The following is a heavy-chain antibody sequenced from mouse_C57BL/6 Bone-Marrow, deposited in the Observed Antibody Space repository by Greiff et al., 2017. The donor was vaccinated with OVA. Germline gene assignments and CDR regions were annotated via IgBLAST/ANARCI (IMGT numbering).Heavy chain of an antibody. D-gene: IGHD2-4*01. Sequence: EVQLMESGGGLVQSGRSLRLSCATSGFTFSDFYMEWVRQAPGKGLEWIAASRNKANDYTTEYSASVKGRFIVSRDTSQSILYLQMNALRAEDTAIYYCARDAVDYGYAMDYWGQGTSVTVSS. CDR1: GFTFSDFY. CDR3: ARDAVDYGYAMDY. V-gene: IGHV7-1*01. J-gene: IGHJ4*01. CDR2: SRNKANDYTT.